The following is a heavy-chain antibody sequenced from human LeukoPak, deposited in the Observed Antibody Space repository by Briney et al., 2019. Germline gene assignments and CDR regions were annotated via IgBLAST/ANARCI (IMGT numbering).Heavy chain of an antibody. D-gene: IGHD3-9*01. J-gene: IGHJ4*02. CDR2: ISSSSSYI. V-gene: IGHV3-21*01. Sequence: GGSLRLSCAASGFTFSGYSMNWVRQAPGKGLEWVSSISSSSSYIYYADSVKGRFTISRDNARNSLYLQMNSLRAEDTAVYYCARGVVRYFDYWGQGALVTVSS. CDR3: ARGVVRYFDY. CDR1: GFTFSGYS.